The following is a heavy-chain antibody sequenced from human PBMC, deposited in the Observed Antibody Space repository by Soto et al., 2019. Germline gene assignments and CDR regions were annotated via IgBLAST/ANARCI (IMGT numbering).Heavy chain of an antibody. D-gene: IGHD6-19*01. V-gene: IGHV3-48*02. Sequence: EVQLVESGEGLVQPGGSLRLSCVASGFTFSTDGMNWVRQAPRKWLEWVAHISTSGATRYYADSVKGRFTISRDNAKTSLYLQMDILRNEDTAVYYCARFFGSGFDYWGQGTLVTVSS. CDR1: GFTFSTDG. J-gene: IGHJ4*02. CDR2: ISTSGATR. CDR3: ARFFGSGFDY.